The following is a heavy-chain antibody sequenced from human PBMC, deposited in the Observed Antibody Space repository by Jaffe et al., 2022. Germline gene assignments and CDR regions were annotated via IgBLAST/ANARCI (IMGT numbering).Heavy chain of an antibody. CDR2: ISGSGGST. Sequence: EVQLLESGGGLVQPGGSLRLSCAASGFTFSSYAMSWVRQAPGKGLEWVSAISGSGGSTYYADSVKGRFTISRDNSKNTLYLQMNSLRAEDTAVYYCAKTCYDFWSGYYTGLDFDYWGQGTLVTVSS. J-gene: IGHJ4*02. CDR1: GFTFSSYA. V-gene: IGHV3-23*01. D-gene: IGHD3-3*01. CDR3: AKTCYDFWSGYYTGLDFDY.